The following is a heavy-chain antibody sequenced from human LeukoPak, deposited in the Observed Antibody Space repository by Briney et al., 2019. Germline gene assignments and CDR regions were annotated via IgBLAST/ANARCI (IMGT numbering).Heavy chain of an antibody. J-gene: IGHJ4*02. Sequence: GASVKVSCKASGYTFTGYYMDWVRQAPGQGLEWMGWINPNSGGTNYAQKFQGRVTMTRDTSISTAYMELSRLRSDDTAVYYCAGGDYYGSGINDYWGQGTLVTVSS. CDR3: AGGDYYGSGINDY. V-gene: IGHV1-2*02. CDR2: INPNSGGT. CDR1: GYTFTGYY. D-gene: IGHD3-10*01.